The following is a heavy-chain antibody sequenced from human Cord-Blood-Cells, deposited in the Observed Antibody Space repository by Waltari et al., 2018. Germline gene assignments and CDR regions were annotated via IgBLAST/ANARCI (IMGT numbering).Heavy chain of an antibody. V-gene: IGHV4-38-2*02. J-gene: IGHJ1*01. CDR1: GYSISSGYY. Sequence: QVQLQESGPGLVTPSETLSITCTVSGYSISSGYYWGWIRQPPGKGLEWIGNIDQSGSNDYNPTLKSLVTISVDTSKNQFSLKVSSVTAADTAVYYCASINRVSLSEYFQHWGQGTLVTVSS. CDR3: ASINRVSLSEYFQH. CDR2: IDQSGSN. D-gene: IGHD2-8*01.